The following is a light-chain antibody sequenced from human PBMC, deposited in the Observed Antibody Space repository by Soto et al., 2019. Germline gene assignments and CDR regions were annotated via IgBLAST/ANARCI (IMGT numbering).Light chain of an antibody. CDR3: YSTDRSGNP. J-gene: IGLJ1*01. V-gene: IGLV3-10*01. CDR2: EDS. CDR1: ALPKKY. Sequence: SYELTQTPSVSVSPGQTARITCSGDALPKKYVDWHQQKSGQAPVLVIYEDSKRPSGIPERFSGSSSGTMAILTISGAEVEDEAGHYFYSTDRSGNPFGTGTKVTVL.